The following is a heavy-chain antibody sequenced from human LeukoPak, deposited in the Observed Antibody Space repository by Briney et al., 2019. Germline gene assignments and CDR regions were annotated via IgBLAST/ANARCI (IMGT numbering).Heavy chain of an antibody. CDR1: GFTFSSYG. CDR2: IRYDGSNK. J-gene: IGHJ3*02. V-gene: IGHV3-30*02. D-gene: IGHD6-13*01. CDR3: AKEKGSRPWSRAFDI. Sequence: GGSLRLSCAASGFTFSSYGMHWVRQAPGKGLEWVAFIRYDGSNKYYADSVKGRFTISRDNSKNTLYLQMNSLRAEDTAVYYCAKEKGSRPWSRAFDIWGQGTMVTVSS.